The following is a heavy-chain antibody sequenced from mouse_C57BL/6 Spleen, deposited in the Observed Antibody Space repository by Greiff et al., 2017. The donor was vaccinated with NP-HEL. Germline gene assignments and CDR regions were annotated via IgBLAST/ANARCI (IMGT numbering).Heavy chain of an antibody. CDR2: IYPGDGDT. D-gene: IGHD1-1*01. J-gene: IGHJ4*01. Sequence: VQLQQSGPELVKPGASVKISCKASGYAFSSSWMNWVKQRPGKGLEWIGRIYPGDGDTNYNGKFKGKATLTADKSSSTAYMQLSSLTSEDSAVYCCARWVLRYAMDYWGQGTSVTVSS. CDR1: GYAFSSSW. CDR3: ARWVLRYAMDY. V-gene: IGHV1-82*01.